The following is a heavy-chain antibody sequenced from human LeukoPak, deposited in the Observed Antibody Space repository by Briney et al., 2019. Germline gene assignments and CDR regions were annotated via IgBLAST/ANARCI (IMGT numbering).Heavy chain of an antibody. CDR1: GGSLSSHY. CDR2: IYSTGSA. V-gene: IGHV4-59*08. Sequence: SETLSLTCTVSGGSLSSHYWSWVRQPPGKGLEWIGYIYSTGSANYNPSLKSRVTLSVDTAKNQFSLKLNSVTAADTAVYYCAGMGGYGGYATHWGQGTLVTVSS. D-gene: IGHD5-12*01. J-gene: IGHJ4*02. CDR3: AGMGGYGGYATH.